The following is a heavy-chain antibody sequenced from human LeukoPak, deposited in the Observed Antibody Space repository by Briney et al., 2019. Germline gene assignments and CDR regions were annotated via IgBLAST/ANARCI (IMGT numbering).Heavy chain of an antibody. Sequence: GGSLRLSCAASGFTFSRSAMTWVRQTPGKGLDWVSSISSSGNTYYSDSVKGRFTISRDNSKNMLYLQINSLRADDTAVYYCVKGRISEDGLDFWGQGTLVTVSS. CDR3: VKGRISEDGLDF. CDR1: GFTFSRSA. D-gene: IGHD6-13*01. V-gene: IGHV3-23*01. J-gene: IGHJ4*02. CDR2: ISSSGNT.